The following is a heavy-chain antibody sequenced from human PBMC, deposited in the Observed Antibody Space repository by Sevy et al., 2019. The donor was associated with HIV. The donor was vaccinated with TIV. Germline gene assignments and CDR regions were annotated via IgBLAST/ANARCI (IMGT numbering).Heavy chain of an antibody. Sequence: GGSLRLSCAASGFTFSDYYMSWIRQAPGKGLEWVSYISGSDGTIYYADSEKGRFTISRDNSKNSLYLQMNSLRAEDTAVYYCARDHVKVGDLGDYYYFAMDVWGQGTTVTVSS. CDR3: ARDHVKVGDLGDYYYFAMDV. V-gene: IGHV3-11*01. CDR2: ISGSDGTI. CDR1: GFTFSDYY. D-gene: IGHD2-21*01. J-gene: IGHJ6*02.